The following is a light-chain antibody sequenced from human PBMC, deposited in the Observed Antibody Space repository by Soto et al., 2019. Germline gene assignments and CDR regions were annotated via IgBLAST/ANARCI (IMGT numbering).Light chain of an antibody. V-gene: IGLV2-14*01. Sequence: QSGLTQPASVSGTPGQTITVSCTGTSSDVVNFNYVSWYQQHPGKAPKLMIYEVIHRPSGVSNRFSGSKSGSTASLTISGLQAEDEADYYCTSYTSSGTYVFGPGTKVTVL. CDR2: EVI. CDR1: SSDVVNFNY. J-gene: IGLJ1*01. CDR3: TSYTSSGTYV.